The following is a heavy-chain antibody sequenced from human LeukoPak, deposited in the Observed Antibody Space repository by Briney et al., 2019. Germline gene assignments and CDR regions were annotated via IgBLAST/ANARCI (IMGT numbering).Heavy chain of an antibody. CDR2: ISAYNGNT. CDR3: ARVFRQQRKIRFDY. CDR1: GYTFTSYG. D-gene: IGHD6-13*01. V-gene: IGHV1-18*01. J-gene: IGHJ4*02. Sequence: GASVKVSCKASGYTFTSYGISWVRQAPGQGLEWMGWISAYNGNTNYAQKLQGRVTMTTDTSTSTAYMELRILRSDDTAVYYCARVFRQQRKIRFDYWGQGTLVTVSS.